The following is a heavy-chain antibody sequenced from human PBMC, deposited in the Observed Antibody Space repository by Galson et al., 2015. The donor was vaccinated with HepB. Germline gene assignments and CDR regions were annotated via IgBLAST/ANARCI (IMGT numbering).Heavy chain of an antibody. J-gene: IGHJ4*02. V-gene: IGHV3-23*01. D-gene: IGHD2-2*01. CDR1: GFTFRSYA. Sequence: SLRRSCAASGFTFRSYAMSWVRQAPGRGLEWVSAISHSGGSTHYADSVKGRVTISRDHYKNTLYLHMNSRRAEDTAVYYCSTPPAAMVQFTLYQGMYVWGQGTRVTVSS. CDR2: ISHSGGST. CDR3: STPPAAMVQFTLYQGMYV.